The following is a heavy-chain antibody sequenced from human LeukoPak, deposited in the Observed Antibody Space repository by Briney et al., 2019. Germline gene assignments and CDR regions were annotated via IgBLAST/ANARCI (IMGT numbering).Heavy chain of an antibody. Sequence: GASVKVSCKASGGTFSSYAISWVRQAPGQGLEWMGGIIPIFGTANYAQKFQGRVTITADESTSTAYMELSSLRSEDTAVYYCARSGKSNTDAFDIWGQRTMVTVSS. CDR2: IIPIFGTA. D-gene: IGHD1-14*01. CDR1: GGTFSSYA. CDR3: ARSGKSNTDAFDI. V-gene: IGHV1-69*13. J-gene: IGHJ3*02.